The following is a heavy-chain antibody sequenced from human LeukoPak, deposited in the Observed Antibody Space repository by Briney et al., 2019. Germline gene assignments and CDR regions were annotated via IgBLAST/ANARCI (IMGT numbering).Heavy chain of an antibody. CDR1: GYTFTGYY. Sequence: ASVKVSRKASGYTFTGYYMHWVRQAPGQGLEWMGWINPNSGGTNYAQKFQGRVTMTRDTSISTAYMELSRLRSDDTAVYYCARAPDYGDYVHYFDYWGQGTLVTVSS. CDR3: ARAPDYGDYVHYFDY. J-gene: IGHJ4*02. CDR2: INPNSGGT. D-gene: IGHD4-17*01. V-gene: IGHV1-2*02.